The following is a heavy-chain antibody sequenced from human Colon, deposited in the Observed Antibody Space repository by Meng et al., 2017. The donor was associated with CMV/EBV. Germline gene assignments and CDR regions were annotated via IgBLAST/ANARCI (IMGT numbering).Heavy chain of an antibody. CDR3: ARGSGSDGRDWFDP. D-gene: IGHD1-26*01. Sequence: SGSTFINHDIDWVRQAPGQGIEWMGWMNSNTGNTGYAQKFQGRVTMTRDTSLSTAYMELRSLRSDDTATYYCARGSGSDGRDWFDPWGQGTLVTVSS. CDR1: GSTFINHD. J-gene: IGHJ5*02. CDR2: MNSNTGNT. V-gene: IGHV1-8*01.